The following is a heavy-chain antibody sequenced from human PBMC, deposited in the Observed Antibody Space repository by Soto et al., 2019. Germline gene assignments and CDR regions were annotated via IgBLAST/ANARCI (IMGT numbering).Heavy chain of an antibody. CDR3: VRQTFTIAAASYGRSNWFDP. D-gene: IGHD6-25*01. CDR1: GGSMRSTNYY. CDR2: VFFNGIT. J-gene: IGHJ5*02. Sequence: PSETLSLTCTVSGGSMRSTNYYWGWIRQPPGKGLEWIGNVFFNGITFYKPSLESRVSISVDTSKSQFSLRLNSVTAADTAVYYCVRQTFTIAAASYGRSNWFDPWGPGTLVTVSS. V-gene: IGHV4-39*01.